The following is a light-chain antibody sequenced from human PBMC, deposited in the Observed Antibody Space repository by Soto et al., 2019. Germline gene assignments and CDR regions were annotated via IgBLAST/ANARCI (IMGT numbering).Light chain of an antibody. V-gene: IGLV1-47*01. J-gene: IGLJ2*01. Sequence: QPVLTQPPSASGTPGQRVTISCSGKNSNILSSYVYWYQQFSGSAPRLLIYRSTQRPSGVADRFSGSKSGTSAYLAISDLRSEDEADYYCASWDDSLGGRVIFGGGTKVTVL. CDR3: ASWDDSLGGRVI. CDR2: RST. CDR1: NSNILSSY.